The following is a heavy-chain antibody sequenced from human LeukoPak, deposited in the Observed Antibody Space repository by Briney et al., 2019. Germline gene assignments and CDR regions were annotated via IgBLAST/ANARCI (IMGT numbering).Heavy chain of an antibody. J-gene: IGHJ3*02. V-gene: IGHV3-20*01. Sequence: GGSLRLSCAASGFTVSSNYMSWVRQAPGKGLEWVSGINWNGGSTGYADSVKGRFTISRDNAKNSLYLQMNSLRAEDTALYHSARAVYYDFWSGSPDDAFDIWGQGTMVTVSS. CDR3: ARAVYYDFWSGSPDDAFDI. CDR1: GFTVSSNY. D-gene: IGHD3-3*01. CDR2: INWNGGST.